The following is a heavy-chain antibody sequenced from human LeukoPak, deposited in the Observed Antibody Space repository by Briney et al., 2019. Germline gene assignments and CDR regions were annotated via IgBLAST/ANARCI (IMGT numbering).Heavy chain of an antibody. V-gene: IGHV3-53*01. CDR1: GFTVSSNY. D-gene: IGHD2-2*01. Sequence: PGGSLRLSCAASGFTVSSNYMSWVRQAPGKGLEWVSVIYSDGSTYYADSVKGRFTISRDSSKNTLYLQMNSLGAEDTAVYYCARETVPAYFDYWGQGTLVTVSS. CDR3: ARETVPAYFDY. J-gene: IGHJ4*02. CDR2: IYSDGST.